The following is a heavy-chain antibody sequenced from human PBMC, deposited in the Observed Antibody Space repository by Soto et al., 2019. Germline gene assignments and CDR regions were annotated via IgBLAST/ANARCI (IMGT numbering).Heavy chain of an antibody. V-gene: IGHV3-23*01. J-gene: IGHJ6*03. CDR1: GFTFSSYA. D-gene: IGHD2-2*01. CDR2: ISGSGGST. Sequence: SGGGLVQPGGSLRLSCAASGFTFSSYAMSWVRQAPGKGLEWVSAISGSGGSTYYADSVKGRFTISRDNSKNTLYLQMNSLRAEDTAVYYCAKRYCSSTSCYAAYYMDVWGKGTTVTVSS. CDR3: AKRYCSSTSCYAAYYMDV.